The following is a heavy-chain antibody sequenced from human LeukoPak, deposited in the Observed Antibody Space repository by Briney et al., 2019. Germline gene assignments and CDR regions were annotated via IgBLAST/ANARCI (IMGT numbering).Heavy chain of an antibody. V-gene: IGHV4-38-2*02. D-gene: IGHD3-22*01. J-gene: IGHJ6*03. CDR1: GGSISSDCY. CDR2: IYRNGDT. Sequence: SETLSLTCTVSGGSISSDCYWGWARQPPGNGLEWIGAIYRNGDTYYNPSLKSRVTISLDTSKNQFSLRLNSVTAADTAVYSCARAKRDYYDNSGYESYYYYMDVWGKGTTVTVSS. CDR3: ARAKRDYYDNSGYESYYYYMDV.